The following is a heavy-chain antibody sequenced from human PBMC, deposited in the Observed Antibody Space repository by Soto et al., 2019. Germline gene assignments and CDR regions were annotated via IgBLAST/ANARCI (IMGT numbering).Heavy chain of an antibody. Sequence: PGGSLRLSCAASGFTFSSYAMSWVRQAPGKGLEWVSAISGSGGSTYYADYVKGRFTISRDNSKNTLYLQMNSLRAEDTAVYYCAKRRSSLNYFDYWGQGTLVTVSS. J-gene: IGHJ4*02. CDR3: AKRRSSLNYFDY. V-gene: IGHV3-23*01. CDR1: GFTFSSYA. CDR2: ISGSGGST. D-gene: IGHD6-13*01.